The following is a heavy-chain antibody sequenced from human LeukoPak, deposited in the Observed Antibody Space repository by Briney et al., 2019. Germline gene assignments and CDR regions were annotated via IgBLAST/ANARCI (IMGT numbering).Heavy chain of an antibody. CDR1: GFTFSDSY. J-gene: IGHJ3*02. V-gene: IGHV3-11*04. Sequence: GGSLRLSCAASGFTFSDSYMSWIRQAPGKGLEWVSYISSSGSTIYYADSVKGRFTISRDNAKNSLFLQMNSLRAEDTAVYYCARGYSSSWYGSAFDIWGQGTMVTVSS. D-gene: IGHD6-13*01. CDR2: ISSSGSTI. CDR3: ARGYSSSWYGSAFDI.